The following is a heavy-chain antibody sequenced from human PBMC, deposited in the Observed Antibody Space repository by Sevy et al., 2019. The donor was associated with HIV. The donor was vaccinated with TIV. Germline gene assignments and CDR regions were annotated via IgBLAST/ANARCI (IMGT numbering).Heavy chain of an antibody. CDR1: GYTFTGYY. D-gene: IGHD3-3*01. V-gene: IGHV1-2*06. CDR3: ARVKYDFWSGYYTAAGSYYYYGMDV. J-gene: IGHJ6*02. CDR2: INPNSGGT. Sequence: ASVKVSCKASGYTFTGYYMHWVRQAPGQGLEWMGRINPNSGGTNYAQKFQGRVTMTGDTSISTAYMELSRLGSDDTAVYYCARVKYDFWSGYYTAAGSYYYYGMDVWGQGTTVTVSS.